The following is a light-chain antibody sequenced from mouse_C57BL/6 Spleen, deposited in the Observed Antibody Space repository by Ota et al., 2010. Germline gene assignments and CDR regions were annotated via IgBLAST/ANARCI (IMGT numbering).Light chain of an antibody. J-gene: IGKJ2*01. V-gene: IGKV8-19*01. CDR3: HQYLSSRT. CDR2: WAS. CDR1: QSLLNXGNQKNY. Sequence: DIVMTQSPSSLTVTAGEKVTMSCKSSQSLLNXGNQKNYLTWYQQKPGQPPKLLIYWASTRESGVPDRFTGSGSGTDFTLTISSVQAEDLAVYYCHQYLSSRTFGGGPSW.